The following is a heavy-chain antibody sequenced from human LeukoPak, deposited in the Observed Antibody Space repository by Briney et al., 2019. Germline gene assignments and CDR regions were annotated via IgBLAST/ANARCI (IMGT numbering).Heavy chain of an antibody. CDR2: IYHSGST. V-gene: IGHV4-4*02. CDR1: GGSISSSNW. J-gene: IGHJ5*02. D-gene: IGHD3-16*02. Sequence: PSETLSLTCAVSGGSISSSNWWSWVRQPPGKGLEWIGEIYHSGSTNYNPSLKSRVTISVDKSKNQFSLKLSSVTAADTAVYYCARDGGYDYVWGSYRFNWFDPGAREPWSPSPQ. CDR3: ARDGGYDYVWGSYRFNWFDP.